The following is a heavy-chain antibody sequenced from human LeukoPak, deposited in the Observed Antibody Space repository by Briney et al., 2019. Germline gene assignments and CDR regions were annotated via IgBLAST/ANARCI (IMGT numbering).Heavy chain of an antibody. J-gene: IGHJ4*02. D-gene: IGHD1-26*01. Sequence: GGSLRLSCAASGFTFSSYSMNWVRQAPGKGLEWVSYISSSSSTIYYADSVKGRFTISRDNAKNSLYLQMNSLRAEDTAVYYCARVAGGMWEPTDYWGQGTLVTVSS. V-gene: IGHV3-48*04. CDR3: ARVAGGMWEPTDY. CDR2: ISSSSSTI. CDR1: GFTFSSYS.